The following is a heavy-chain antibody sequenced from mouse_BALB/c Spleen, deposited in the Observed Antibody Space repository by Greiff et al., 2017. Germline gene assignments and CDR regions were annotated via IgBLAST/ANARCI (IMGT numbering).Heavy chain of an antibody. CDR3: ARPSLLRLPAWFAY. CDR2: ISSGGSYT. CDR1: GFTFSSYG. Sequence: EVHLVESGGDLVKPGGSLKLSCAASGFTFSSYGMSWVRQTPDKRLEWVATISSGGSYTYYPDSVKGRFTISRDNAKNTLYLQMSSLKSEDTAMYYCARPSLLRLPAWFAYWGQGTLVTVSA. J-gene: IGHJ3*01. V-gene: IGHV5-6*01. D-gene: IGHD1-2*01.